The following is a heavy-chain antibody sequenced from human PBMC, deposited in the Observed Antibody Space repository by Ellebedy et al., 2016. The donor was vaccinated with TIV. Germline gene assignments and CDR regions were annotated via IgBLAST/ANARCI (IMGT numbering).Heavy chain of an antibody. CDR1: GGSVSSGRSY. V-gene: IGHV4-61*01. D-gene: IGHD3-10*01. Sequence: MPSETLSLTCSVSGGSVSSGRSYWSWVRPPPGQGLEWIGYITWSGSTNYNPSLKSRITISMDTSKNQIALMVRSVTAADTAIYYCAREEGFGGAWFDPWGQGTLVIVSS. CDR2: ITWSGST. J-gene: IGHJ5*02. CDR3: AREEGFGGAWFDP.